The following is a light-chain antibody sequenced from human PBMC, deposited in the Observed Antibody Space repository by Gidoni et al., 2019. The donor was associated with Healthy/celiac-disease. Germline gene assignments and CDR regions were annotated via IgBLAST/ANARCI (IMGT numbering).Light chain of an antibody. CDR3: QQYYSTPPT. CDR2: WAS. V-gene: IGKV4-1*01. CDR1: QSVLYSSNNKNY. J-gene: IGKJ4*01. Sequence: DIVMTQSPESLAVSLGERATINCKSSQSVLYSSNNKNYLAWYQQKPGQPPKLLIYWASTRESGVPDRFSGSGSGTAFTLTISSLQAEDVAVYYCQQYYSTPPTFXGXTKVEIK.